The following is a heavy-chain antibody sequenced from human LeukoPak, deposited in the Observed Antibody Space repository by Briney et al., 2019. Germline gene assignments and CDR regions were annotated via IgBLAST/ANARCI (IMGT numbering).Heavy chain of an antibody. V-gene: IGHV3-21*01. CDR3: ARDYCSGGDCYHFDM. CDR1: GFTFISYS. J-gene: IGHJ3*02. D-gene: IGHD2-15*01. CDR2: ISGSSSYI. Sequence: GGSLRLSCAASGFTFISYSMNWFRQAPGKGLEWVSSISGSSSYIYYADSVKGRFTISRDNAKNSLYLQMSSLRAEDTAVYYCARDYCSGGDCYHFDMWGQGTMVTVSS.